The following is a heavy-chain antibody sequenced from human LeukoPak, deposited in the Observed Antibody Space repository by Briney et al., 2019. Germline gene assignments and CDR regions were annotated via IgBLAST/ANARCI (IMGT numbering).Heavy chain of an antibody. Sequence: PGGSLRLSCAASGFIFSSYDMNWFRQAPGKGLEWISYISSTGSSIYYADSVKGRFTISRDNAKNSLYLRMNSLRADDTAIYYCVKDSEATFDYWGHGTLVTVSS. CDR2: ISSTGSSI. CDR3: VKDSEATFDY. J-gene: IGHJ4*01. CDR1: GFIFSSYD. V-gene: IGHV3-48*03.